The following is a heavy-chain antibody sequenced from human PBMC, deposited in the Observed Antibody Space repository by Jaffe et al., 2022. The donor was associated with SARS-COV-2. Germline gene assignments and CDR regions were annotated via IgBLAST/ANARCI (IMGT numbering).Heavy chain of an antibody. V-gene: IGHV4-4*02. Sequence: QVQLQESGPGLVKPSGTLSLTCAVSGGSIASSKWWSWVRQPPGKGLEWIGEINHSGSTSYSPSLQSRVTISVDKSKNQFSLNLSSVTAADTAVYFCARADWSGYDSWGQGTLVTVSS. CDR3: ARADWSGYDS. J-gene: IGHJ4*02. D-gene: IGHD3-3*01. CDR2: INHSGST. CDR1: GGSIASSKW.